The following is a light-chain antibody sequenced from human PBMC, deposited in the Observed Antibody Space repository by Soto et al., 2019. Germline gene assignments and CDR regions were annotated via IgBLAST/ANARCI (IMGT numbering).Light chain of an antibody. CDR2: GAS. J-gene: IGKJ1*01. CDR1: QSVTSN. CDR3: HQYNGWPRT. Sequence: EIVLTESAGTLSLSPGERATLSCGANQSVTSNYLAWYQQKPGQAPRLLIYGASTRATGIPARFSGGGSGTEFTLTITSLQSEDFAVYYCHQYNGWPRTXGQGTKVDIK. V-gene: IGKV3-15*01.